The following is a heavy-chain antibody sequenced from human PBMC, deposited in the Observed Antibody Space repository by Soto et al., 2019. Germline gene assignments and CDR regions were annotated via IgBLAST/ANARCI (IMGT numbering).Heavy chain of an antibody. J-gene: IGHJ4*02. CDR3: AKDRARTSRYSGYDSPYFDY. V-gene: IGHV3-23*01. D-gene: IGHD5-12*01. CDR2: ISGSGGST. Sequence: PGGSLRLSCAASGFPFGNYAMSWVRQAPGKGLEWISAISGSGGSTYYADSVKGRFTISRDNSKNTLYLQMNSLRAEDTAVYYCAKDRARTSRYSGYDSPYFDYWGQGTLVTVSS. CDR1: GFPFGNYA.